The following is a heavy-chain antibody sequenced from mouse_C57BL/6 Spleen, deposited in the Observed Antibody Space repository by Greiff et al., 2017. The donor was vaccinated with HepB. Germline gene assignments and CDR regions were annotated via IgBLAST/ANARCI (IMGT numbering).Heavy chain of an antibody. D-gene: IGHD1-1*01. J-gene: IGHJ2*01. V-gene: IGHV2-9-1*01. Sequence: QVQLKESGPGLVAPSQSLSITCTVSGFSLTSYAISWVRQPPGKGLEWLGGIWTGGGTNYNSALKSRLSISKDNSKSQVFLKMNSLQTHDTARYYCARTNYGSSYYFDYWGQGTTLTVSS. CDR1: GFSLTSYA. CDR3: ARTNYGSSYYFDY. CDR2: IWTGGGT.